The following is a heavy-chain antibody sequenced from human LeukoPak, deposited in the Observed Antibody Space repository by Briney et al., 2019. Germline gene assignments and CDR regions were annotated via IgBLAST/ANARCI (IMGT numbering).Heavy chain of an antibody. J-gene: IGHJ4*02. CDR2: IKQDGSEK. D-gene: IGHD1-26*01. V-gene: IGHV3-7*01. CDR3: ARDSQSGGYPFDS. CDR1: GFTFNCYW. Sequence: GGSLRLSCAASGFTFNCYWMSWVRQAPGKGLEWVANIKQDGSEKYYVDSVKGRFTISRDNAKHSLYLQMNSLRAEDTAVYYCARDSQSGGYPFDSWGQGTLVTVSS.